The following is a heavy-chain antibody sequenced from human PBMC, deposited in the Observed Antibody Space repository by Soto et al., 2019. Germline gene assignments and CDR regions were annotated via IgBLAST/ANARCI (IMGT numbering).Heavy chain of an antibody. D-gene: IGHD6-19*01. CDR2: IWYDGSNI. CDR1: GFTFSRYG. J-gene: IGHJ4*02. Sequence: PGGSLRLSCAASGFTFSRYGMHWVRQAPGRGLEWVAVIWYDGSNIYYADSVKGRLTISRDNSKDTLDLQMNSLRAEDTAVYYCARDREQWLVGYYFDYWGQGTLVTAPQ. V-gene: IGHV3-33*01. CDR3: ARDREQWLVGYYFDY.